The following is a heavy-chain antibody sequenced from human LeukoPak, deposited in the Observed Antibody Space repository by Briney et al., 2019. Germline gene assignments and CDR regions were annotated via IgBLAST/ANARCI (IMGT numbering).Heavy chain of an antibody. J-gene: IGHJ6*02. Sequence: GGSLRLSCAASGFTFSSYAMSWVRQAPGKGLEWVSAICGSGGSTYYADSVKGRFTISRDNSKNTLYLQMNSLRAEDTAVYYCAKDGRTYYYGSGLMDVWGQGTTVTVSS. V-gene: IGHV3-23*01. CDR2: ICGSGGST. CDR1: GFTFSSYA. CDR3: AKDGRTYYYGSGLMDV. D-gene: IGHD3-10*01.